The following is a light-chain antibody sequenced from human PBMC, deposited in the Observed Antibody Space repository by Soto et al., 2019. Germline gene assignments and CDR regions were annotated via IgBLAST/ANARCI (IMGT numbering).Light chain of an antibody. V-gene: IGKV3-15*01. CDR2: GAS. CDR3: QQYNNWPPYT. J-gene: IGKJ2*01. Sequence: EIVMTQSPATLSVSPGERATLSCRASQSVSSNLAWYQQKPGQAPRLLIYGASTRSTCIPARFSASGSGTEFTLTISSLLSEDFAVYYCQQYNNWPPYTFGQGTKLEIK. CDR1: QSVSSN.